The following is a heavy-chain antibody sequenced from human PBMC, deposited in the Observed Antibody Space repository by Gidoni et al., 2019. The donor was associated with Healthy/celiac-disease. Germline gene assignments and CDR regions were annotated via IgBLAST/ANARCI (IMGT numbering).Heavy chain of an antibody. J-gene: IGHJ5*02. CDR2: IYHSGST. V-gene: IGHV4-30-2*01. D-gene: IGHD2-2*02. CDR1: GGSISSGGYS. Sequence: QLQLQESGSGLVKPSQTLSLTCTVSGGSISSGGYSWSWIRQPPGKGLEWIGYIYHSGSTYYNPSLKSRVTISVDRSKNQFSLKLSSVTAADTAVYYCARDMRVVPAAIYFDPWGQGTLVTVSS. CDR3: ARDMRVVPAAIYFDP.